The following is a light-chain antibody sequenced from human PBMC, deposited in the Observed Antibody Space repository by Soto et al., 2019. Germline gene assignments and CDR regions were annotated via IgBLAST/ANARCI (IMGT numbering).Light chain of an antibody. CDR2: QAS. Sequence: DIQMTQSPSTLSASVGDIVTITCGASQSINNLLAWYQHKPGKAPKLLVYQASRLESGVPSRFSGSGSGTEFTLTISSLQSDDFATYYCQQHNNYWTFGQGTKVDIK. J-gene: IGKJ1*01. V-gene: IGKV1-5*03. CDR3: QQHNNYWT. CDR1: QSINNL.